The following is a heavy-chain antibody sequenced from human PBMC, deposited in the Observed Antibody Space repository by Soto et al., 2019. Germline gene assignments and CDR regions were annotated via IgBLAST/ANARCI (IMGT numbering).Heavy chain of an antibody. CDR2: IYYSGST. V-gene: IGHV4-59*01. Sequence: SEKLSLTCPVTVGSHNSYYLHWVRQPPGKGLEWIGYIYYSGSTNYNPSLKSRVTISVDTSKNQFSLKLSSVTAADTAVYYCASSNIAAAGFYYYGMDVWGRGTTVT. J-gene: IGHJ6*02. CDR3: ASSNIAAAGFYYYGMDV. CDR1: VGSHNSYY. D-gene: IGHD6-13*01.